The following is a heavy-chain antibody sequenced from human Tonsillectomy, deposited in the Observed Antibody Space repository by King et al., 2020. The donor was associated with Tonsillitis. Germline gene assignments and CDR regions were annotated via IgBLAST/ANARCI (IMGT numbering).Heavy chain of an antibody. Sequence: QLVQSGAEVKKPGSSVKVSCKASGGTFSSYAITWMRQAPGQGLEWMGGIIPPFGTAKYAQKFQGRVTITADESTSTAYMELSSLRSEDTAVYYCARAHSSGYWACYYYMDVWGKGTTVIVSS. V-gene: IGHV1-69*01. CDR2: IIPPFGTA. CDR3: ARAHSSGYWACYYYMDV. J-gene: IGHJ6*03. D-gene: IGHD3-22*01. CDR1: GGTFSSYA.